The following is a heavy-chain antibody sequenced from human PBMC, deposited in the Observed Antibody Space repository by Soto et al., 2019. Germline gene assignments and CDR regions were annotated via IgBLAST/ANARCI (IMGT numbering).Heavy chain of an antibody. CDR1: GFTPTTTP. Sequence: GGSLRLSCAGPGFTPTTTPLSWVRQPPGKGLEWVTTISGTASRTYYVDSVKGRFLISRDNSKNTVTLQMNNLTVDDTAVYYCATSFRYFDNWGQGTRVTVSS. CDR2: ISGTASRT. D-gene: IGHD3-9*01. CDR3: ATSFRYFDN. J-gene: IGHJ4*02. V-gene: IGHV3-23*01.